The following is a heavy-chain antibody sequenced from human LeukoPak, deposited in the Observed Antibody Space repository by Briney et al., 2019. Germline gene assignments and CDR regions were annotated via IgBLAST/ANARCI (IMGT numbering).Heavy chain of an antibody. D-gene: IGHD4-17*01. Sequence: SETLSLTCTVSGGSISSYYWSWIRQPPGKGLEWIGYIYYSGSTNYNPSLKSRVTISVDTSKNQFSLKLSSVTAADTAVYYCARHVSAYGDCAYYFDYWGQGTLVTVSS. J-gene: IGHJ4*02. V-gene: IGHV4-59*08. CDR2: IYYSGST. CDR3: ARHVSAYGDCAYYFDY. CDR1: GGSISSYY.